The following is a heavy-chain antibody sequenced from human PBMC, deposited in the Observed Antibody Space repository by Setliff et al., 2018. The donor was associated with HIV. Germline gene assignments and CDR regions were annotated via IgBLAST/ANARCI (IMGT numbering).Heavy chain of an antibody. CDR2: IYYSGNT. CDR3: ARPFDWGSSHPLGY. V-gene: IGHV4-39*01. J-gene: IGHJ4*02. CDR1: GGPSSSSSFY. D-gene: IGHD3-9*01. Sequence: SETLSLTCTVSGGPSSSSSFYCGWIRQPPGKGLEWIGSIYYSGNTYYNPSLKSRVTISVDTSKNQFSLKLSSVTAADTAVYYCARPFDWGSSHPLGYWSQGTLVTVS.